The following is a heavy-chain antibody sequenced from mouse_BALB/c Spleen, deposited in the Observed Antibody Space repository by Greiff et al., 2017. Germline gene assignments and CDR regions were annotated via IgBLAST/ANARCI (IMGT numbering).Heavy chain of an antibody. V-gene: IGHV1S137*01. CDR2: ISTYYGDA. CDR3: ARGLRYFDY. D-gene: IGHD1-1*01. J-gene: IGHJ2*01. Sequence: QVHVKQSGAELVRPGVSVKISCKGSGYTFTDYAMHWVKQSHAKSLEWIGVISTYYGDASYNQKFKGKATMTVDKSSSTAYMELARLTSEDSAIYYCARGLRYFDYWGQGTTLTVSS. CDR1: GYTFTDYA.